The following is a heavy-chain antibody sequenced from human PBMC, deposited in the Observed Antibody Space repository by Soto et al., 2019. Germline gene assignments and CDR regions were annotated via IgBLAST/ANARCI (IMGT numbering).Heavy chain of an antibody. J-gene: IGHJ6*02. CDR1: GFTFDTYG. CDR3: ARVTPGNNLYYFSGLDF. CDR2: ISYEGSNT. V-gene: IGHV3-30-3*01. Sequence: GGSLRLSCVASGFTFDTYGIHWVRQAPGKGLQWVALISYEGSNTYYADSVRGRFTISRDNSKNTLYLQMNTLRPEDTGLYYCARVTPGNNLYYFSGLDFWGQGTSVTVS. D-gene: IGHD1-1*01.